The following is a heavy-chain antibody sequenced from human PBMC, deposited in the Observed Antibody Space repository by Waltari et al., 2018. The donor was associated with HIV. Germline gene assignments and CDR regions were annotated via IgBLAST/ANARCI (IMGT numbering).Heavy chain of an antibody. V-gene: IGHV3-21*01. CDR2: ISRTSVYI. Sequence: EVHLVESGGGLVKPGASLRLSCAASGIPSSAYAITWVPQAPGKGLEWVSAISRTSVYIYYADSVKGRFTISRDNANNSVYLQMNSLRVEDTAVYYCARDERRCNSGDCYPSDYWGQGTLVTVSS. D-gene: IGHD2-21*02. CDR3: ARDERRCNSGDCYPSDY. J-gene: IGHJ4*02. CDR1: GIPSSAYA.